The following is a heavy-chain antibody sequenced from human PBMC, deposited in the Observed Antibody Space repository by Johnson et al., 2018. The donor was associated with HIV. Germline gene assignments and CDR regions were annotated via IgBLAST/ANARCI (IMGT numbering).Heavy chain of an antibody. CDR1: GFTFSDYY. D-gene: IGHD3-22*01. Sequence: QVQLVESGGGLVKPGGSLRLSCVASGFTFSDYYMSWIRQAPGKGLEWVSYISNSGSSVYYADSVKGRFTISRDKAKNSLYLQMNSLRAEDTAVYYCARDSYDISGQQHDAFDIWGQGTMVTVSS. CDR3: ARDSYDISGQQHDAFDI. J-gene: IGHJ3*02. V-gene: IGHV3-11*04. CDR2: ISNSGSSV.